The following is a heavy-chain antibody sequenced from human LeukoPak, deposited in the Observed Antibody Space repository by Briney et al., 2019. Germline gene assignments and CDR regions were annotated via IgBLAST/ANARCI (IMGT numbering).Heavy chain of an antibody. CDR1: GGTFSSYA. Sequence: GASVKVSCKASGGTFSSYAISWVRQAPGQGLEWMGGIIPIFGTANYAQKFQGRVTITADKSTSTAYMELSSLRSEDTAVYYCARGRIAAAGQTYYYYYYMDVWGKGTTVTVSS. CDR3: ARGRIAAAGQTYYYYYYMDV. D-gene: IGHD6-13*01. J-gene: IGHJ6*03. V-gene: IGHV1-69*06. CDR2: IIPIFGTA.